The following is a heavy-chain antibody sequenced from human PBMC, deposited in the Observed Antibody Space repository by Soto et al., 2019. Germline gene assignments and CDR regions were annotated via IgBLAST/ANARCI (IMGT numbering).Heavy chain of an antibody. J-gene: IGHJ6*03. CDR1: GYTFTGYG. CDR3: ARENWNYVHYYYMDV. D-gene: IGHD1-7*01. Sequence: GASVKVSCKASGYTFTGYGISWVRQAPGQGLEWMGWISAYNGNTNYAQKLQGRVTMTTDTSTSTAYMELRSLRSDDTAVYYCARENWNYVHYYYMDVWGKGTTVTVSS. CDR2: ISAYNGNT. V-gene: IGHV1-18*01.